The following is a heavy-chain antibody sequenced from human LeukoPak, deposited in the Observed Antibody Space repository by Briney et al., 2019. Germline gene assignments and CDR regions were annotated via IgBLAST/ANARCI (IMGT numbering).Heavy chain of an antibody. J-gene: IGHJ4*02. CDR1: GYSFTSSW. V-gene: IGHV5-51*01. Sequence: GESLKISCKGSGYSFTSSWIGWVRQMPGKGLEWMGIIYPGDSDTTYSPSFQGQVTISADKSISTAYLQWSSLKASDTAMYYCARGEMRYCTGGSCYDYWGQGTLLTVSS. D-gene: IGHD2-15*01. CDR2: IYPGDSDT. CDR3: ARGEMRYCTGGSCYDY.